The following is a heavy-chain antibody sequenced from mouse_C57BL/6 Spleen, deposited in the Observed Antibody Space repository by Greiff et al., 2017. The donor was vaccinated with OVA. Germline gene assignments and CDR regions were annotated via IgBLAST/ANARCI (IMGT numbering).Heavy chain of an antibody. Sequence: QVHVKQSGPGLVQPSQSLSITCTVSGFSLTSYGVHWVRQSPGKGLEWLGVIWRGGSTDYNAAFMSRLSITKDNSKSQVFFKMNSLQADDTAIYYCAKNGSGYDYAMDYWGQGTSVTVSS. CDR3: AKNGSGYDYAMDY. V-gene: IGHV2-5*01. D-gene: IGHD3-2*02. CDR2: IWRGGST. CDR1: GFSLTSYG. J-gene: IGHJ4*01.